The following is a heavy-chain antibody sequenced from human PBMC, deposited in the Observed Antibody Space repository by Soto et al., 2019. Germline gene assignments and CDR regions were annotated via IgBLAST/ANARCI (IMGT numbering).Heavy chain of an antibody. CDR3: AGSVEGHFDY. V-gene: IGHV3-48*02. D-gene: IGHD6-19*01. CDR1: GFTFSIYS. CDR2: ITSDTRTI. Sequence: EVQLVESGGALVQRGGSLRLSCVASGFTFSIYSMNWVRQAPGKGLEWFAYITSDTRTIKYADSVKGRFTISRDNAKNSVYLQMNSLRDEDTVVYYCAGSVEGHFDYWGQGTVVTVSS. J-gene: IGHJ4*02.